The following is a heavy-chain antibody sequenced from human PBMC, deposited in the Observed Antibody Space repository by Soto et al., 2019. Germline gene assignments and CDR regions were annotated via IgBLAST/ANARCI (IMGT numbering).Heavy chain of an antibody. J-gene: IGHJ6*02. Sequence: QVQVVQSGAEVKKPGASVKVSCKASGYTFTSYYMHWVRQAPGQGLEWMGVINPSGGSTGYAQKFQGRVTMTRDTSTSTVYMEMSSLRSEDTAVYYCARDRGRAAAGEYHYYGMGVWGQGSTVTVSS. D-gene: IGHD6-13*01. CDR2: INPSGGST. CDR3: ARDRGRAAAGEYHYYGMGV. CDR1: GYTFTSYY. V-gene: IGHV1-46*01.